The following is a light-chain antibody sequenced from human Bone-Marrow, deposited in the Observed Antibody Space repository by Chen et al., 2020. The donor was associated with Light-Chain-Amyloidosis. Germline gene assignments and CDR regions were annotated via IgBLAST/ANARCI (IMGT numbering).Light chain of an antibody. CDR1: QSISSW. CDR2: KAS. V-gene: IGKV1-5*03. J-gene: IGKJ1*01. Sequence: DIQMTQSPSTLSASVGDRATITCRASQSISSWLAWYQQKPGKAPKLLIYKASSLESGVPSRFSGSGSGTEFTLTISSLQPDDFATYYCQQYNSYSTFGQGIKVEIK. CDR3: QQYNSYST.